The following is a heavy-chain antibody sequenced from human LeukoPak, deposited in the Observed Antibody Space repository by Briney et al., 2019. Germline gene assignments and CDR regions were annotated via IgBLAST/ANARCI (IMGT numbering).Heavy chain of an antibody. D-gene: IGHD3-16*02. CDR1: GYSFTNYA. CDR2: IHPSTGNP. J-gene: IGHJ4*02. CDR3: ARAFQSLGGLSLPDY. Sequence: ALVKVSCKASGYSFTNYAMSWVRQAPGQGLEWMGWIHPSTGNPTYAQGFTGRFVFSLDTSVSTTYLQISSLKAEDTAVYFCARAFQSLGGLSLPDYWGQGTLVTVSS. V-gene: IGHV7-4-1*02.